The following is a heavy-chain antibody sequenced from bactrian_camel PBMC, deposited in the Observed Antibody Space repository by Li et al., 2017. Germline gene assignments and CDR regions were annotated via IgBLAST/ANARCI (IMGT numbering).Heavy chain of an antibody. D-gene: IGHD1*01. Sequence: HVQLVESGGGSVQAGGSLQLSCVASGYTYNPRSNNCVGWFRRVPGKEREGIAHIDNAGNTYYADSVKGRFTISQDNAKTTLYLQMNNLRPEDTAMYYCAADPVVCTWCNGAQCPERFCCWGQGTQVTVS. V-gene: IGHV3S53*01. CDR2: IDNAGNT. CDR3: AADPVVCTWCNGAQCPERFCC. J-gene: IGHJ4*01. CDR1: GYTYNPRSNNC.